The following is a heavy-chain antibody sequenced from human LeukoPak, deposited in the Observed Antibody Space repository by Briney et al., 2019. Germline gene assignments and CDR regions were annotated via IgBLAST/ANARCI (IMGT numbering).Heavy chain of an antibody. V-gene: IGHV4-39*01. CDR2: ISNSGST. J-gene: IGHJ5*02. Sequence: SETLSLTCTVSGGSISSSNYYWGWIRQTPGKGLEWIGSISNSGSTYYNPSLKSRVTISVDTSKNQFSLKLSSVTAADTALYYCARHRRALVPSTSRAENNWFDPWGQGTLVTVSS. CDR3: ARHRRALVPSTSRAENNWFDP. CDR1: GGSISSSNYY. D-gene: IGHD2-2*01.